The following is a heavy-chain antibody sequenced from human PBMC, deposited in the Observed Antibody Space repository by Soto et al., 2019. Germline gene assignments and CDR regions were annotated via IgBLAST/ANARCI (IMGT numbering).Heavy chain of an antibody. V-gene: IGHV4-38-2*02. Sequence: SETLSLTCSVSGFAISRGYYWSWVRQPPGKGLEWIGSIYPSVSSYHNPSLATRLGLSIDASKNQFTLNLTSVTAADTALYFCAREKVGTTFFDHWGQGIQVTVSS. CDR1: GFAISRGYY. D-gene: IGHD2-21*02. CDR3: AREKVGTTFFDH. CDR2: IYPSVSS. J-gene: IGHJ4*02.